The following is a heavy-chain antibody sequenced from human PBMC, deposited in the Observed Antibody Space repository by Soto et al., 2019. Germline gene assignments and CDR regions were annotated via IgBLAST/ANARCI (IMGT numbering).Heavy chain of an antibody. V-gene: IGHV1-69*13. CDR3: ARGYDSSGYRYDAFDI. D-gene: IGHD3-22*01. Sequence: SVKVSCKASGGSFSSYAISWVRQAPGQGLEWMGGIIPIFGTANYAQKFQGRVTITADESTSTAYMELSSLRSEDTAVYYCARGYDSSGYRYDAFDIWGQGTMVTVSS. CDR2: IIPIFGTA. CDR1: GGSFSSYA. J-gene: IGHJ3*02.